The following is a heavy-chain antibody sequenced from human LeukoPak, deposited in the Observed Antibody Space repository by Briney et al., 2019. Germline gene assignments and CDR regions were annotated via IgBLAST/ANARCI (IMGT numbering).Heavy chain of an antibody. D-gene: IGHD6-13*01. CDR2: ISSSGSTI. J-gene: IGHJ5*02. V-gene: IGHV3-11*04. CDR3: ATLYSSWSYFDP. Sequence: GGSLRLSCAASGFTFSDYYMSWIRQAPGKGLEWVSYISSSGSTICYADSVKGRFTISRDNAKNSLYLQMNSLRAEDTAVYYCATLYSSWSYFDPWGQGTLVTVSS. CDR1: GFTFSDYY.